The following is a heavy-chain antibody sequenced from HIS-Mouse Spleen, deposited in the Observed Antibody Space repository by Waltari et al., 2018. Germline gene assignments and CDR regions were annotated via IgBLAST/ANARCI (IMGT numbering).Heavy chain of an antibody. CDR2: IYYSGRT. CDR3: ARGRRYYGSGSYGSFDY. CDR1: GGSISSSSYY. V-gene: IGHV4-39*07. D-gene: IGHD3-10*01. Sequence: QLQLQESGPGLVKPSETLSLTCTVSGGSISSSSYYWGWIRQPPGKGREWMGGIYYSGRTYYNPYLNSRVTISVDTAKTQFSLKLSSVTAADTAVYYCARGRRYYGSGSYGSFDYWGQGTLVTVSS. J-gene: IGHJ4*02.